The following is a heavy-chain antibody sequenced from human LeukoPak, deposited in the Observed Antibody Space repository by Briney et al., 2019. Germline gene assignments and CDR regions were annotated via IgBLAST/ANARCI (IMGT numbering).Heavy chain of an antibody. CDR2: IYYSGST. CDR1: GGSISSSSYY. D-gene: IGHD3-10*01. Sequence: SETLSLTCTVSGGSISSSSYYWGWIRQPPGKGLEWIGSIYYSGSTYYNPSLKSRVTMSVDTSKNQFSLKLSSVTAADTAVYYCARARFGELLSWGQGTLVTVSS. J-gene: IGHJ4*02. CDR3: ARARFGELLS. V-gene: IGHV4-39*07.